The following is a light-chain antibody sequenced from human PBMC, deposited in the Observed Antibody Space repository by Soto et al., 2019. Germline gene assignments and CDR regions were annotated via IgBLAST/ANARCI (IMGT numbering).Light chain of an antibody. CDR1: NSDIGAYDY. Sequence: QSALTQPASVSGSPGQSITISCTGTNSDIGAYDYVSWYQQHPGKAPKLMIWDVNNRPSGVSNRFSGSKSGNTASLTISGLQAEDEADYYCSSYTTTFTLVFGGGTKVTVL. V-gene: IGLV2-14*01. CDR2: DVN. J-gene: IGLJ2*01. CDR3: SSYTTTFTLV.